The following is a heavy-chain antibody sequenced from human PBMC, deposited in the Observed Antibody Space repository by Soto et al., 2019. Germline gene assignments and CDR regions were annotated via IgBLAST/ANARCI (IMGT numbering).Heavy chain of an antibody. D-gene: IGHD2-21*01. CDR1: GGTLSHYT. V-gene: IGHV1-69*08. CDR3: AREVHIVGQSCATGWFDP. CDR2: VIPILDIS. Sequence: QVQLVQSGPEVKKPGSSVMVSCTASGGTLSHYTISWLRQAPGQGLEYMGRVIPILDISNYAQKFQGRVTITADKSTNTAYMELSSLRSDDTAVDYCAREVHIVGQSCATGWFDPWVQGTQVTVSS. J-gene: IGHJ5*02.